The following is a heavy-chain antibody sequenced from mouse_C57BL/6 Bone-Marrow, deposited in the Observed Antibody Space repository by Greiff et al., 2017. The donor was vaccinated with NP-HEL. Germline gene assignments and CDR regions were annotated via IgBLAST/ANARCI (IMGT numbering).Heavy chain of an antibody. Sequence: VQLQQPGAELVMPGASVKLSCKASGYTFTSYWMHWVKQRPGQGLEWIGEIDPSDSYTNYNQKFKGKSTLTVDKSSSTAYMQLSSLTSEDSAVYYCARDSNYAYWYFDVWGTGTTVTVSS. CDR3: ARDSNYAYWYFDV. D-gene: IGHD2-5*01. CDR2: IDPSDSYT. J-gene: IGHJ1*03. CDR1: GYTFTSYW. V-gene: IGHV1-69*01.